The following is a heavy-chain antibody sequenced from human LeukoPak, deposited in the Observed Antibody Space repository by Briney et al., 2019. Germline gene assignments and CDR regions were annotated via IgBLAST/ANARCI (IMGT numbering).Heavy chain of an antibody. V-gene: IGHV4-4*07. Sequence: SETLSLTCTVSGGSISSYYWSWIRQPAGKGLEWIGRIYTSGSTNYNPSLKSRVTMSVDTSKNQFSLKLSSVTAADTAVYYCARAPYYYDSSGYYSYYYYYYMDVWGKGTTVTVSS. CDR1: GGSISSYY. CDR3: ARAPYYYDSSGYYSYYYYYYMDV. J-gene: IGHJ6*03. CDR2: IYTSGST. D-gene: IGHD3-22*01.